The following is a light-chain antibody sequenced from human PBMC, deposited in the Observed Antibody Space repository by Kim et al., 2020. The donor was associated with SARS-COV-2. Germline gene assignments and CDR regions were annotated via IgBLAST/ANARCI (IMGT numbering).Light chain of an antibody. CDR2: DEN. V-gene: IGLV3-19*01. CDR1: TLRNSY. Sequence: SSELTQDPTVSVALGQTVRITCQGDTLRNSYASWYQQKPGQAPVLVMSDENNRTSGIPDRFSGSSSGNTASLTITGAQAEDEADYYCCSRDSRAKVYVFATGTKVTVL. CDR3: CSRDSRAKVYV. J-gene: IGLJ1*01.